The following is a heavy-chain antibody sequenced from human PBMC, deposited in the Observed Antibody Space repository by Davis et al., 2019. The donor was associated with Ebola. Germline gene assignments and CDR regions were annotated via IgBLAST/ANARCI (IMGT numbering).Heavy chain of an antibody. CDR1: GFTFSSYS. Sequence: GGSLRFSCAASGFTFSSYSMNWVRQAPGKGLEWVSSISSSSSYIYYADSVKGRFTISRDNAKNSLYLQMNSLRAEDTAVYYCASPRRPTVTAYYYYYGMDVWGQGTTVTVSS. V-gene: IGHV3-21*01. CDR3: ASPRRPTVTAYYYYYGMDV. J-gene: IGHJ6*02. CDR2: ISSSSSYI. D-gene: IGHD4-11*01.